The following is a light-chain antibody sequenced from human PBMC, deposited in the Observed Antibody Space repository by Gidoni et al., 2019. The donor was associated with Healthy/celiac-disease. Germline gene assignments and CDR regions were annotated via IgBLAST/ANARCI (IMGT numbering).Light chain of an antibody. CDR2: GAS. Sequence: EIVMTQSPATLSVSPGERATLSCRASHSVSSNLAWYQQKPGQAPRLLIYGASTRATGIPARFSGSGYGTEFTLTISSLQSEDFAVYYCQQYNNWPPHTFGQEARLEIK. CDR1: HSVSSN. J-gene: IGKJ5*01. CDR3: QQYNNWPPHT. V-gene: IGKV3-15*01.